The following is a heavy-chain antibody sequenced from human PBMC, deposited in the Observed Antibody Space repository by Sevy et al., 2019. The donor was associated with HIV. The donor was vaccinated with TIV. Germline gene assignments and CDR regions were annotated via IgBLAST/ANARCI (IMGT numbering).Heavy chain of an antibody. Sequence: GGSLRLSCAASGFTFSSYNINWVRQAPGKGLEWVSSITSGSSYIFYADSVKGRFTTSRDNAKNSLYLQMNSLRAEDTAVYYCARDKTILEGRYGMDVWGQGPTVTVSS. J-gene: IGHJ6*02. V-gene: IGHV3-21*01. D-gene: IGHD3-3*01. CDR2: ITSGSSYI. CDR3: ARDKTILEGRYGMDV. CDR1: GFTFSSYN.